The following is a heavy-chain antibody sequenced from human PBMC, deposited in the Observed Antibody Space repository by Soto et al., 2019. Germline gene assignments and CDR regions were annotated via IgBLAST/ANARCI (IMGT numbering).Heavy chain of an antibody. CDR3: ARYCSSIDCYDRGIDV. CDR1: GFTFSSSA. V-gene: IGHV1-58*01. CDR2: IDVGSANA. Sequence: SVKVSCKTSGFTFSSSAVHWVRQARGHRLQWMGWIDVGSANANYAHMLQERVTMSRDMSTSTAYMELSSLRSEDTAVYYCARYCSSIDCYDRGIDVWAQGTTVTVSS. D-gene: IGHD2-2*01. J-gene: IGHJ6*02.